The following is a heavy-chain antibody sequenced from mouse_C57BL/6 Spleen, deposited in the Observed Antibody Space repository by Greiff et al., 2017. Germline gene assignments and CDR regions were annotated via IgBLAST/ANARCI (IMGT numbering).Heavy chain of an antibody. D-gene: IGHD1-1*01. CDR2: INPNNGGT. Sequence: VQLQQSGPELVKPGASVKIPCKASGYTFTDYNMDWVKQSHGKSLEWIGDINPNNGGTIYNQKFKGKATLTVDKSSSIAYMELRRLTSEDTAVYYCARSLLVYGSRGGYFDVWGTGTTVTVSS. J-gene: IGHJ1*03. V-gene: IGHV1-18*01. CDR3: ARSLLVYGSRGGYFDV. CDR1: GYTFTDYN.